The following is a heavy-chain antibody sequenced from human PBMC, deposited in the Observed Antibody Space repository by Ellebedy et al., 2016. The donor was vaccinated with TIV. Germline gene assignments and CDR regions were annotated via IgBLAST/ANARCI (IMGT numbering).Heavy chain of an antibody. D-gene: IGHD6-19*01. J-gene: IGHJ5*02. V-gene: IGHV1-18*01. Sequence: AASVKVSCNASGYTFNRYGINWWVRPAGEGLEWMGWISCYSGKTEYSQKFLGGFTMTTETSTTTGYMEPRGLTSDDPAIYYCARGSGPNWFDPWGQGTLVAVSS. CDR3: ARGSGPNWFDP. CDR1: GYTFNRYG. CDR2: ISCYSGKT.